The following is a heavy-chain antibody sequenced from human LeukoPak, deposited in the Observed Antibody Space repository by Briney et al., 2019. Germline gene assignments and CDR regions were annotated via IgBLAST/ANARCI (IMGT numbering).Heavy chain of an antibody. CDR1: GGSFSGYY. V-gene: IGHV4-34*01. J-gene: IGHJ3*02. Sequence: SETLSLTCAVYGGSFSGYYWSWIRQPPGKGLEWIGEINHSGSTNYNPSLKSRVTISVDTSKNQFSLKLSSVTAADTAVYYCAKLIRGYSSSRDDAFDIWGQGTMVTVSS. CDR2: INHSGST. D-gene: IGHD6-6*01. CDR3: AKLIRGYSSSRDDAFDI.